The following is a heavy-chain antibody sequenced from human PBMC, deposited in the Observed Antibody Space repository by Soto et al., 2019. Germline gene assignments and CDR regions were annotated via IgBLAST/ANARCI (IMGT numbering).Heavy chain of an antibody. V-gene: IGHV1-46*01. CDR3: AKSAGYCSSTSCYRENWFDP. Sequence: SVKVSCKASGYTFTSYYMHWVRQAPGQGLEWMGIINPSGGSTSYAQKFQGRVTMTRDTSTSTVYMELSSLRSEDTAVYYCAKSAGYCSSTSCYRENWFDPWGQGTLVTVSS. CDR2: INPSGGST. J-gene: IGHJ5*02. D-gene: IGHD2-2*01. CDR1: GYTFTSYY.